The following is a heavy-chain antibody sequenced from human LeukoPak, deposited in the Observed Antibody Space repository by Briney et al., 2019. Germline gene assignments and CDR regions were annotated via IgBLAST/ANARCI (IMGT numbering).Heavy chain of an antibody. V-gene: IGHV4-34*01. CDR1: GGSFSGYY. D-gene: IGHD5-24*01. CDR3: ARGRGRWLQYPSSYYFDY. J-gene: IGHJ4*02. CDR2: INHSGST. Sequence: SETLSLTCAVYGGSFSGYYWSWIRQPPGKGLEWIGEINHSGSTNYNPSLKSRVTISVDTSKNQFSLKLSSVTAADTAVYYCARGRGRWLQYPSSYYFDYWGQGTLVTVSS.